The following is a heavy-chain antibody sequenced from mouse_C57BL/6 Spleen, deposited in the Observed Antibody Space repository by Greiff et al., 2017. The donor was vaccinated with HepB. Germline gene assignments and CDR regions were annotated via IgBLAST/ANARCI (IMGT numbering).Heavy chain of an antibody. CDR3: AKDYDDSYYFDY. D-gene: IGHD2-4*01. V-gene: IGHV1-82*01. Sequence: QVQLQQSGPELVKPGASVKISCKASGYAFSSSWMNWVKQRPGKGLEWIGRIYPGDGDTNYNGKFKGKATLTADKSSSTAYMQLSSLTSEDSAVYFCAKDYDDSYYFDYWGQGTTLTVSS. CDR1: GYAFSSSW. CDR2: IYPGDGDT. J-gene: IGHJ2*01.